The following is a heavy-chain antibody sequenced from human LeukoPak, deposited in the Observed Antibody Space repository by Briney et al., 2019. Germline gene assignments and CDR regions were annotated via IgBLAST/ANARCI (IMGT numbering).Heavy chain of an antibody. V-gene: IGHV3-20*04. CDR2: VNWNGGST. Sequence: GGSLRLSCAASGFTFDDYGMSWVRQAPGKGLEWVSGVNWNGGSTGYADSVKGRFTISRDNAKNSLYLQMNSLRAEDTAVYYCARDTDYAFDVWGQGTMVTVSS. J-gene: IGHJ3*01. CDR3: ARDTDYAFDV. CDR1: GFTFDDYG.